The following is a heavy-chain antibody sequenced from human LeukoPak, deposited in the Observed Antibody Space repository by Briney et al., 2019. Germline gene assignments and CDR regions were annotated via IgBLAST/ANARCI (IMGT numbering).Heavy chain of an antibody. J-gene: IGHJ4*02. Sequence: GGSLRLSCAASGFTFSSYAMSWVRQAPGEGLEWVSSISDSGTHIYYADSVKGRFTISRDNSKNTVYLQMNSLRAEDTAVYYCAKDRDGYNPDYWGQGTLVSVSS. D-gene: IGHD5-24*01. CDR1: GFTFSSYA. V-gene: IGHV3-23*01. CDR2: ISDSGTHI. CDR3: AKDRDGYNPDY.